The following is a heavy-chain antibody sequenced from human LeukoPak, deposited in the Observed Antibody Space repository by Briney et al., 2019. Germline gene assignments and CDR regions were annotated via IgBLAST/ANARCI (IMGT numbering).Heavy chain of an antibody. CDR3: ARSWAMAQNLDS. J-gene: IGHJ4*02. Sequence: WIVWVRAMPGQGLGWMGIIYPGDPDTRYSPSFQGQVTISADKSISTAYLQWSSLKASDTAMYYCARSWAMAQNLDSWGQGTLVTVSS. CDR1: W. D-gene: IGHD5-18*01. V-gene: IGHV5-51*01. CDR2: IYPGDPDT.